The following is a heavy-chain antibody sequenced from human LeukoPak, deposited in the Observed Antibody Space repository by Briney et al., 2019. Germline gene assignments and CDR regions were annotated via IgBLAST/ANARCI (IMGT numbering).Heavy chain of an antibody. CDR2: ISYDGSNK. CDR1: GFTFSSYG. CDR3: AKDKRLWFGELFFTGMNY. V-gene: IGHV3-30*18. D-gene: IGHD3-10*01. Sequence: GSLRLSCAASGFTFSSYGMHWVRPAPGKGLEWVAGISYDGSNKYYADSVKGRFTISRDNSKNTLYLQMNSLRAEDTAVYYCAKDKRLWFGELFFTGMNYWGQGTLVTVSS. J-gene: IGHJ4*02.